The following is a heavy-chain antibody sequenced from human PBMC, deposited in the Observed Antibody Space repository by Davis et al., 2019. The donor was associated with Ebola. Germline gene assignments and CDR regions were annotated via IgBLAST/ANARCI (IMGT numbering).Heavy chain of an antibody. J-gene: IGHJ6*02. Sequence: GESLKISCAASGFTFNSYGLSWVRQAPGKGLEWVSTISGTGGSTYYADSVRGRFTISRDNSKNTLYLQMDSLTAEDTAVYYCARGGETVTGTASHGMDVWGQGTTVTVSS. D-gene: IGHD1-14*01. CDR2: ISGTGGST. CDR3: ARGGETVTGTASHGMDV. CDR1: GFTFNSYG. V-gene: IGHV3-23*01.